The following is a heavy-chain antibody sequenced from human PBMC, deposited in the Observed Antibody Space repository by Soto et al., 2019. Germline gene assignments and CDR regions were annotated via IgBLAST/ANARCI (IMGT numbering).Heavy chain of an antibody. J-gene: IGHJ4*02. Sequence: GASVKVSCKASGYTFTGYYMHWVRQAPGQGLEWMRWINPNSGGTNYAQKFQGWVTMTRDTSISTAYMELSRLRSDDTAVYYCARDRRRTGDYSGLIDYWGQGTLVTVSS. CDR2: INPNSGGT. V-gene: IGHV1-2*04. CDR1: GYTFTGYY. CDR3: ARDRRRTGDYSGLIDY. D-gene: IGHD4-17*01.